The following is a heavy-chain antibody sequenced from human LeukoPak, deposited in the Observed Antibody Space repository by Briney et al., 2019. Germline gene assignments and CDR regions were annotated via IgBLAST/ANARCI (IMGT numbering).Heavy chain of an antibody. CDR2: IKQDGSEK. V-gene: IGHV3-7*04. CDR3: ARGGYTYYDFWSALYHFDY. CDR1: GFTFSSYW. J-gene: IGHJ4*02. D-gene: IGHD3-3*01. Sequence: GGSLRLSCAASGFTFSSYWMSWVRQAPGKGLEWVANIKQDGSEKYYVDSVKGRFTISRDNAKNSLYLQMNSLRAEDTAVYYCARGGYTYYDFWSALYHFDYWGQGTLVTVSS.